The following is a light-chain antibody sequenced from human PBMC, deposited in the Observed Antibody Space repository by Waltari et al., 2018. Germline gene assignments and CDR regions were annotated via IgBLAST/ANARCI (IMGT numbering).Light chain of an antibody. CDR2: WTS. V-gene: IGKV4-1*01. CDR3: QQYYTLPRT. Sequence: DIVMTQSPDSLALSLGERATINCKSSQGVLHPPNNKNYLSWYQQKPGQPPKLLIYWTSIRESGVPDRFSGSGSGTDFTLTISSLQAKDAAVYFCQQYYTLPRTFGQGTMVEI. J-gene: IGKJ1*01. CDR1: QGVLHPPNNKNY.